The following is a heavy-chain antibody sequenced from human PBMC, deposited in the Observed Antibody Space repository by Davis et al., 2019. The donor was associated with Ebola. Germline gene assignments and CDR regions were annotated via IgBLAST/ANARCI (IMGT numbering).Heavy chain of an antibody. Sequence: PSETLSLTCTVSGGSISRYYWSWIRQPPGKGLEWIGYIYYSGSTNYNPSLTSRVTISVDTSKNQFSLKLSTVTAADTAVYYCARALRIAAAVHTQFDPWGQGTLVTVSS. CDR1: GGSISRYY. J-gene: IGHJ5*02. CDR3: ARALRIAAAVHTQFDP. CDR2: IYYSGST. V-gene: IGHV4-59*01. D-gene: IGHD6-13*01.